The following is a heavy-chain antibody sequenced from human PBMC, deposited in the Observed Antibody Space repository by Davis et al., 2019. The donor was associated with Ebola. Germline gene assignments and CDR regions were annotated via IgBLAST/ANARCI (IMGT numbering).Heavy chain of an antibody. J-gene: IGHJ4*02. CDR3: ARAQFPTTSDH. CDR1: DYTFTSFG. V-gene: IGHV1-18*04. D-gene: IGHD1-1*01. Sequence: ASVKVSCKASDYTFTSFGITWVRQAPGQGLEWMGWINPHNGNTNYAQNVQGRVTMTTDTSTSTAYMEVGILRSDDTAVYYCARAQFPTTSDHWGQGTLVTVSS. CDR2: INPHNGNT.